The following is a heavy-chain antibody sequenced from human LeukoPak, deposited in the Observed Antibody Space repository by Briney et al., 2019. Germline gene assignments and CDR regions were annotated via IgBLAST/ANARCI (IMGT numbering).Heavy chain of an antibody. CDR1: GYTFTSNY. Sequence: ASVKVSCKASGYTFTSNYIHWVRQAPGKGLEWMGGFDPEDGETIYAQKFQGRVTMTEDTSTDTAYMELSSLRSEDTAVYYCATGYRDQLLYGVELRPPFDYWGQGTLVTVSS. D-gene: IGHD2-2*02. CDR2: FDPEDGET. CDR3: ATGYRDQLLYGVELRPPFDY. V-gene: IGHV1-24*01. J-gene: IGHJ4*02.